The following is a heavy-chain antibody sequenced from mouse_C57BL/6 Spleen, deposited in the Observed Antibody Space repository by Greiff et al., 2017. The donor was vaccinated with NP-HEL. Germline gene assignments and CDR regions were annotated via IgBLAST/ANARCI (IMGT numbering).Heavy chain of an antibody. CDR3: ARYGNYAMDY. V-gene: IGHV1-76*01. Sequence: VQGVESGAELVRPGASVKLSCKASGYTFTDYYINWVKQRPGQGLEWIARIYPGSGNTYYNEKFKGKATLTAEKSSSTAYMQLSSLTSEDSAVYFCARYGNYAMDYWGQGTSVTVSS. CDR1: GYTFTDYY. D-gene: IGHD2-1*01. CDR2: IYPGSGNT. J-gene: IGHJ4*01.